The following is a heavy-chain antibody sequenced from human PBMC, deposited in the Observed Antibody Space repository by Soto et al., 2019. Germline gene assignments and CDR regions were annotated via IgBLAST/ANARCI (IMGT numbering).Heavy chain of an antibody. J-gene: IGHJ4*02. D-gene: IGHD2-15*01. Sequence: GGSLRLSCRASGFTFGNYAMAWVRQAPGKGLEWVSGISANGGRTYYADSAKGRFTISRDNSNNTLYLQMSSLRAEDTAVYYCAKDLEVLSARFESWGQGALVTVSS. CDR3: AKDLEVLSARFES. CDR2: ISANGGRT. CDR1: GFTFGNYA. V-gene: IGHV3-23*01.